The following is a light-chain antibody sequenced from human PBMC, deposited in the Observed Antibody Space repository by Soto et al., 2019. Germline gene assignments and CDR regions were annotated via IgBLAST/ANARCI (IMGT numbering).Light chain of an antibody. Sequence: QSALTQPASVSGSPGQSITISCTGTSSDVGGSKYVSWYQQPPGKAPRIIIYDVSDRPSGVSYRFSGSKSGNTASLTISGLQADDEADYYCDSYTTFNTMVVGGGTKLTVL. V-gene: IGLV2-14*01. CDR1: SSDVGGSKY. CDR3: DSYTTFNTMV. J-gene: IGLJ3*02. CDR2: DVS.